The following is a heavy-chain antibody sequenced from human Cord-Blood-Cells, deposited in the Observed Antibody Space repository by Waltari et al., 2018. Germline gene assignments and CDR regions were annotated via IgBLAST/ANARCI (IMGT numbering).Heavy chain of an antibody. CDR2: ISSSSSTI. Sequence: EVQLVESGGGLVQPGGSLRLSCAASGFTFSSYSMNWVRQAPGKGLEWVSYISSSSSTIYYADSVKGRLTISGDNAKNSLYLKMNSLRAEDTAVYYCARFRGGSALGNYWGQGTLVTVSS. J-gene: IGHJ4*02. D-gene: IGHD3-10*01. CDR1: GFTFSSYS. CDR3: ARFRGGSALGNY. V-gene: IGHV3-48*01.